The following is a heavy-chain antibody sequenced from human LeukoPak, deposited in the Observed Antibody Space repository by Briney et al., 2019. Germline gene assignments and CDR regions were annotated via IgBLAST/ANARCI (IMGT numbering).Heavy chain of an antibody. D-gene: IGHD3-22*01. CDR2: IYYSGST. Sequence: SETLSLTCTVSGGSVSIGSYYWSWIRQPPGKGLEWIGYIYYSGSTNYNPSLKSRVTISVDTSKNQFSLKLSSVTAADTAVYYCARGYYDSSGYYPIRYYYGMDVWGQGTTVTVSS. CDR1: GGSVSIGSYY. V-gene: IGHV4-61*01. J-gene: IGHJ6*02. CDR3: ARGYYDSSGYYPIRYYYGMDV.